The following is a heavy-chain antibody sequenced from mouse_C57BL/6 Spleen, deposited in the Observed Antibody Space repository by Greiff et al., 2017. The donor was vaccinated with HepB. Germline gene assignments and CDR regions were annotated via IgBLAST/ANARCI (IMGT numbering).Heavy chain of an antibody. Sequence: QVQLQQPGAELVKPGASVKMSCKASGYTFTSYWITWVKQRPGQGLEWIGDIYPGSGSTNYNEKFKSKATLTVDTSSSTAYMQLSSLTSEDSAVYYCARISPGSRVKDAMDYWGQGTSVTVSS. J-gene: IGHJ4*01. CDR2: IYPGSGST. D-gene: IGHD2-2*01. V-gene: IGHV1-55*01. CDR1: GYTFTSYW. CDR3: ARISPGSRVKDAMDY.